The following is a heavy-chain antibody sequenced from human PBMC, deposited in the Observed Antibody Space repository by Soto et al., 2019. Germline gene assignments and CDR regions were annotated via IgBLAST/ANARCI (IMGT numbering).Heavy chain of an antibody. V-gene: IGHV4-59*08. Sequence: PSETLSLTCTVSGGSISSYYWSWIRQPPGKGLEWIGYIYYSGSTNYNPSLKSRVTISVDTSKNQFSLKLSSVTAADTAVYYCARHSRILQYDILTGYPIPIPRGAFDIWGQGTMVTVSS. CDR2: IYYSGST. CDR1: GGSISSYY. J-gene: IGHJ3*02. CDR3: ARHSRILQYDILTGYPIPIPRGAFDI. D-gene: IGHD3-9*01.